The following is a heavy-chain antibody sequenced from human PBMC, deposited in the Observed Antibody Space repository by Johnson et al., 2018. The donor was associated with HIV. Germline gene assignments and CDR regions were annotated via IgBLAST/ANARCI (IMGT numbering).Heavy chain of an antibody. V-gene: IGHV3-23*04. CDR2: ISASGRDI. CDR3: AKGPWDLPHAFNI. D-gene: IGHD1-26*01. Sequence: VQLVESGGGVVRPGGSLRLSCVASELTSSNYAISWVRQAPGQGLEWVSAISASGRDIYYGDSVKGRFTISRDNSKNTLYLQMNSLRAEDTAVYYCAKGPWDLPHAFNIWGRGTMVIVSS. J-gene: IGHJ3*02. CDR1: ELTSSNYA.